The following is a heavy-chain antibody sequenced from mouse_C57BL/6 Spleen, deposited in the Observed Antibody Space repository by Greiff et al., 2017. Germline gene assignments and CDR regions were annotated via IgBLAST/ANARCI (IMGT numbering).Heavy chain of an antibody. CDR3: ARKRDYGSSYDFDY. CDR2: IDPSDSYT. CDR1: GYTFTSYW. D-gene: IGHD1-1*01. V-gene: IGHV1-50*01. Sequence: QVQLLQPGAELVKPGASVTLSCKASGYTFTSYWMQWVKQRPGQGLEWIGEIDPSDSYTNSNQKFKGKATLTVDTSSSTAYMQLSSLTSEDAAVYYCARKRDYGSSYDFDYWGQGTTLTVSS. J-gene: IGHJ2*01.